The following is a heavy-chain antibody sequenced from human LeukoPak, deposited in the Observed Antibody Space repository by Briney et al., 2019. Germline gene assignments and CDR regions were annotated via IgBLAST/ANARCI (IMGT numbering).Heavy chain of an antibody. Sequence: GASVKVCCKASGYTFTSYGISWVRQAPGQGLEWMGWISAYNGNTNYAQKLQGRVTMTTDTSTSTAYMELRSLRSDDTAVYYCARDKGILWFGELYFDYWGQGTLVTVSS. CDR2: ISAYNGNT. V-gene: IGHV1-18*01. J-gene: IGHJ4*02. D-gene: IGHD3-10*01. CDR3: ARDKGILWFGELYFDY. CDR1: GYTFTSYG.